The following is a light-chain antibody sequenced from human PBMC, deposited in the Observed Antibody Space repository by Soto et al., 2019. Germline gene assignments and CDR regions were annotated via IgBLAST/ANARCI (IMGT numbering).Light chain of an antibody. Sequence: QSVLTQPRSVSGSPGQSVTISCTGTSSDVGSYNFVSWHQQHPGKAPKLMIYDVAKRPSGVPDRFSGSKSGNTASLTISGLQAEDEADYYCCTFAGRYSYDFGSGTKVTVL. CDR1: SSDVGSYNF. CDR3: CTFAGRYSYD. CDR2: DVA. J-gene: IGLJ1*01. V-gene: IGLV2-11*01.